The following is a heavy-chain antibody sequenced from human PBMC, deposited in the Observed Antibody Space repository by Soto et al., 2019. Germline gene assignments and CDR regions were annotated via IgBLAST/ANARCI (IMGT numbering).Heavy chain of an antibody. D-gene: IGHD1-1*01. CDR1: GFTVSSNY. CDR2: IYSGGST. J-gene: IGHJ3*02. CDR3: ARDLKTYRYTFDI. Sequence: GGSLRLSCAASGFTVSSNYMSWVHQAPGKGLEWVSVIYSGGSTYYADSVKGRFTISRDNSKNTLYLQMNSLRAEDTAVYYCARDLKTYRYTFDIWGQGTMVTVSS. V-gene: IGHV3-53*01.